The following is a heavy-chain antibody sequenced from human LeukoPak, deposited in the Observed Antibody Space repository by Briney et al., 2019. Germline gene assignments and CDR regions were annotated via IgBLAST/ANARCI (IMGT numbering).Heavy chain of an antibody. J-gene: IGHJ4*02. CDR3: AKGRRYSTGWYATDC. CDR2: KRSYGSDE. CDR1: GFSFSSYG. V-gene: IGHV3-30*02. D-gene: IGHD6-19*01. Sequence: PGGSLRLSCAASGFSFSSYGMHWVRQAPGKGLEWVAFKRSYGSDEFYADSVRGRFTISRDNKNTLYLQMNRLRSEDTAIYYCAKGRRYSTGWYATDCWGQGTLVTVSS.